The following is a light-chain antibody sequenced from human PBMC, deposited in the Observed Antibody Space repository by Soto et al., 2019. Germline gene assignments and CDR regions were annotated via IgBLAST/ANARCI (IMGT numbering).Light chain of an antibody. CDR3: QQRSNWPKT. CDR1: QSVGSN. V-gene: IGKV3-11*01. Sequence: EMVMTQSPATLSVSPGERVTLSCRARQSVGSNLAWYQQTPGQAPRVVIYDASNRATGIPARFSGSGSGTDFTLTISSLEPEDFAVYYCQQRSNWPKTFGQGTKVDIK. CDR2: DAS. J-gene: IGKJ1*01.